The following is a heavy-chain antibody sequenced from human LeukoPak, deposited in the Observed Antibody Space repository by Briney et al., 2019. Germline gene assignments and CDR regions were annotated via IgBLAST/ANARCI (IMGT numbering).Heavy chain of an antibody. D-gene: IGHD3-10*01. J-gene: IGHJ5*02. V-gene: IGHV4-61*01. CDR1: GGSISSSSYY. CDR2: IYYSGST. CDR3: ARERANYYGSGFDP. Sequence: KPSETLSLTCTVSGGSISSSSYYWGWIRQPPGKGLEWIGYIYYSGSTNYNPSLKSRVTISVDTSKNQFSLKLSSVTAADTAVYYCARERANYYGSGFDPWGQGTLVTVSS.